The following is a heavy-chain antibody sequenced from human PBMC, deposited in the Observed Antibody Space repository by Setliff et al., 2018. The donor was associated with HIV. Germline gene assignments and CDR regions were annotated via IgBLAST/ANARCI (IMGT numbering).Heavy chain of an antibody. V-gene: IGHV1-18*01. CDR3: ARDRGIRRFGEVAFDI. J-gene: IGHJ3*02. Sequence: ASVKVSCKASGYTFTSYGISWVRQAPGQGLEWMGWISAYNGNTNYAQKLQGRVTMTTDTSTSTAYMELRSLRSDDTAVYYCARDRGIRRFGEVAFDIWGQGTMVTVS. D-gene: IGHD3-10*01. CDR2: ISAYNGNT. CDR1: GYTFTSYG.